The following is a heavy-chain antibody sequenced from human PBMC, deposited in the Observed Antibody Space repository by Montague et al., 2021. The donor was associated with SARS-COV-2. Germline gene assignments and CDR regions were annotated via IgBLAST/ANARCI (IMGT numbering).Heavy chain of an antibody. V-gene: IGHV6-1*01. J-gene: IGHJ6*02. D-gene: IGHD3-22*01. CDR1: GDSVFPNSAA. Sequence: CAISGDSVFPNSAAWRWFRQSPSRGLAWLGWTYHRSKWYLDYAVAVKGRITSNADTSRNQFSLQLTSVTPDDTAVYYCLRAPYSSGFYGMDLWGQGTTVTVSS. CDR3: LRAPYSSGFYGMDL. CDR2: TYHRSKWYL.